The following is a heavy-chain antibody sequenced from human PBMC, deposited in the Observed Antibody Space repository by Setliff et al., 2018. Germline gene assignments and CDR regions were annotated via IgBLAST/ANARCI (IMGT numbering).Heavy chain of an antibody. CDR2: ISGSGGST. CDR1: GFTFSSYA. J-gene: IGHJ4*02. CDR3: ARDLWHNWNDGGIYYFDY. D-gene: IGHD1-20*01. V-gene: IGHV3-23*01. Sequence: GGSLRLSCAASGFTFSSYAMSWVRQAPGKGLEWVSAISGSGGSTYYADSVKGRFTISRDNSKNTLYLQLNSLRAEDTAVYFCARDLWHNWNDGGIYYFDYWGQGTLVTVSS.